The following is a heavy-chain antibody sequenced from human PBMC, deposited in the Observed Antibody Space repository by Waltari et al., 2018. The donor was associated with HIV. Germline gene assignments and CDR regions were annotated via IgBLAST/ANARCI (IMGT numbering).Heavy chain of an antibody. CDR3: ARDGSRGYSYGYFDY. J-gene: IGHJ4*02. CDR1: GGSISSYY. CDR2: IYYSGST. V-gene: IGHV4-59*01. Sequence: QVQLQESGPGLVKPSETLSLTCTVSGGSISSYYWSWIRQPPGKGLEWIGYIYYSGSTNYNPSLKRRVTISVDTSKNQFSLKLSSVTAADTAVYYCARDGSRGYSYGYFDYWGQGTLVTVSS. D-gene: IGHD5-18*01.